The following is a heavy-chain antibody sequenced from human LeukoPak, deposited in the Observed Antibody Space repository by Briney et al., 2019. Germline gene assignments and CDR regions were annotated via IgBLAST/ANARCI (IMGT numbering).Heavy chain of an antibody. D-gene: IGHD1-1*01. CDR1: GFTFSSYA. CDR2: ISGSGGST. V-gene: IGHV3-23*01. J-gene: IGHJ4*02. CDR3: AREGGAPGHTNEFDY. Sequence: PGGSLRLSCAASGFTFSSYAMSWVRQAPGKGLEWVSAISGSGGSTYYADSVKGRFTISRDNSKNTLYLQMNSLRAEDTAVYYCAREGGAPGHTNEFDYWGQGILVTVSS.